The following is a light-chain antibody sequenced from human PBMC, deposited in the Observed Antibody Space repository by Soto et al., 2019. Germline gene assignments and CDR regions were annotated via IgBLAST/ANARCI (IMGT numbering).Light chain of an antibody. Sequence: DIQMTQSPSTLSGSVGDGVTIACRASQTISSWLAWYQQTPGKAPKLLIYKASTLKSGVPSRFSGSGSGTEFTLTISSLQPDDFATYYCQHYNSYSEALGQGTKV. V-gene: IGKV1-5*03. CDR1: QTISSW. CDR2: KAS. J-gene: IGKJ1*01. CDR3: QHYNSYSEA.